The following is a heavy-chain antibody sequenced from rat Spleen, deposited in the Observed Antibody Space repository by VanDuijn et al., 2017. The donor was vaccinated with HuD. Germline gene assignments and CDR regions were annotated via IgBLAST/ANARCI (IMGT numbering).Heavy chain of an antibody. CDR2: ISTGGDNT. CDR3: ARTDYGGYYFDY. CDR1: GFTFSNYG. V-gene: IGHV5S13*01. J-gene: IGHJ2*01. Sequence: EVQLVESGGGLVQPGRSLKLSCAASGFTFSNYGMAWVRQAPTKGLEWVAYISTGGDNTYYRDSVKGRFTISRDNAKSTLYLQMDSLRSEDTATYYCARTDYGGYYFDYWGQGVMVTVSS. D-gene: IGHD1-11*01.